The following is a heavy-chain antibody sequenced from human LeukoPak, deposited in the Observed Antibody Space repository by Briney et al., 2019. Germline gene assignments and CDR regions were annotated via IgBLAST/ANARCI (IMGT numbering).Heavy chain of an antibody. CDR2: ISYDGSNK. Sequence: GGSLRLSCAASGFTFSSYGMHWVRQAPGKGLEWVAVISYDGSNKYYADSVKGRFTISRDNSKNTLYLQVNSLRAEDTAVYYCAKDRPYCGGDYNRYGMDVWGQGTTVTVSS. CDR3: AKDRPYCGGDYNRYGMDV. J-gene: IGHJ6*02. CDR1: GFTFSSYG. D-gene: IGHD2-21*02. V-gene: IGHV3-30*18.